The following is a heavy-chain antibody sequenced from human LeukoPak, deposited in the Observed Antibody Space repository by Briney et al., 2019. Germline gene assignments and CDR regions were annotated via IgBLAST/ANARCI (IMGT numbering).Heavy chain of an antibody. V-gene: IGHV4-4*09. CDR1: GGSISSYY. D-gene: IGHD6-19*01. CDR2: IYTSGST. J-gene: IGHJ4*02. Sequence: SETLSLTCTVSGGSISSYYWSWIRQPPGKGLEWIGYIYTSGSTNYNPSLKSRVTISVDTSKNQFSLKLSSVTAADTAVYYCARRGYSSGWFDYWGQGTLVTVSS. CDR3: ARRGYSSGWFDY.